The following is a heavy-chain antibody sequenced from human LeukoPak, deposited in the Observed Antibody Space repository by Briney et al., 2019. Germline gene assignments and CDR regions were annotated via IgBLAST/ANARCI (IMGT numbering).Heavy chain of an antibody. J-gene: IGHJ4*02. V-gene: IGHV1-69*13. CDR3: ARDTYYDSSGYYYHYY. CDR2: IIPIFGTA. D-gene: IGHD3-22*01. Sequence: SVKVSCKASGGTFSSYAISWVRQAPGQGLEWMAGIIPIFGTANYAQKFQGRVTITADESTSTAYMELSSLRSEDTAVYYCARDTYYDSSGYYYHYYWGQGTLVTVSS. CDR1: GGTFSSYA.